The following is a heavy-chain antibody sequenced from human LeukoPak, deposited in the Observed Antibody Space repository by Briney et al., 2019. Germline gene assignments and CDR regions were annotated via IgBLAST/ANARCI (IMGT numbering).Heavy chain of an antibody. D-gene: IGHD3-10*01. Sequence: GGSLRLSCAASGFTFSTYGMSWVRQAPGKGLEWVSAISSSGSTIYYADSVKGRFTISRDNAKNSLYLLMNSLRAEDTAVYYCARAMVRGGNWFDPWGQGTLVTVSS. V-gene: IGHV3-48*03. CDR2: ISSSGSTI. CDR3: ARAMVRGGNWFDP. J-gene: IGHJ5*02. CDR1: GFTFSTYG.